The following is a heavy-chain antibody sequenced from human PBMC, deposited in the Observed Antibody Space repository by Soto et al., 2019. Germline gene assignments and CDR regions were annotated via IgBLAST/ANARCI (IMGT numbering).Heavy chain of an antibody. Sequence: SVRVSCKASGCTFNRYAVSWVRQAPGQGLEWMGRIIGIFGTPNYAQKFQGRISIKADELASTAYIELRSLRFDDKAIYYCATAEDYNDSGGYISWGQGTQVTVSS. V-gene: IGHV1-69*13. CDR2: IIGIFGTP. CDR3: ATAEDYNDSGGYIS. CDR1: GCTFNRYA. J-gene: IGHJ5*02. D-gene: IGHD3-22*01.